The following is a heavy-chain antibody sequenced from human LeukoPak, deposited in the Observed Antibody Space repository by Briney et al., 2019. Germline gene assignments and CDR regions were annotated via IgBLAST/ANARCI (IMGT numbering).Heavy chain of an antibody. J-gene: IGHJ6*02. CDR3: ARGHYGLDV. V-gene: IGHV3-7*04. CDR1: TFIFGNNW. CDR2: INYDGSEK. Sequence: PGGSLRLSCAASTFIFGNNWMSWVRQAPGKGLEWVAHINYDGSEKNSVDSVEGRFTISRDNVKKSLFLQMNSLRADDTAVYYCARGHYGLDVWGQGTTVIVSS.